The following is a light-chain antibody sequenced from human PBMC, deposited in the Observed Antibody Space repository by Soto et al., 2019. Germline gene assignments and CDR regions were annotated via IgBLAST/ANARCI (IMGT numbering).Light chain of an antibody. J-gene: IGKJ1*01. CDR1: QSISSW. Sequence: IQVTKSHTTLSASLGARVSISGRASQSISSWLAWYQQKLGKAPKLLIYRASNRATGVPDRFSGSGSGTDFTLTISSLEPEDFAVYYCQQYASSPRTFGQGTKVDIK. V-gene: IGKV1-5*03. CDR2: RAS. CDR3: QQYASSPRT.